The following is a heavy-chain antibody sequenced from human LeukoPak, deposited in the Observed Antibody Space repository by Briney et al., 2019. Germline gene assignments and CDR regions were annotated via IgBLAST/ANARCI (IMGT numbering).Heavy chain of an antibody. J-gene: IGHJ1*01. V-gene: IGHV3-74*03. CDR1: GFTFSNYW. CDR2: INSDGSTT. D-gene: IGHD3-22*01. CDR3: AAYDSSGYSGKYFQH. Sequence: GRSLRLSCAASGFTFSNYWMHWVRQAPGKGLVWVSRINSDGSTTTYADSVKGRFTISRDNAKNTVYLQMNSLRAEDTAVYYCAAYDSSGYSGKYFQHWGQGTLVTVSS.